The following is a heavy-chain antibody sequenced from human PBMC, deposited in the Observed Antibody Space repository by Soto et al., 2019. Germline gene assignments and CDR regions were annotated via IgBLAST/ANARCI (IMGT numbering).Heavy chain of an antibody. D-gene: IGHD3-22*01. CDR1: GFTFSSYS. J-gene: IGHJ4*02. CDR3: AREAYYDSSGYYYVSPFY. V-gene: IGHV3-30-3*01. Sequence: GGSLRLSCAASGFTFSSYSMHWVRQAPGKGLEWVAVISYDGSNKYYADSVKGRFTISRDNSKNTLYLQMNSLRAEDTAVYYCAREAYYDSSGYYYVSPFYWGQGTLVTVSS. CDR2: ISYDGSNK.